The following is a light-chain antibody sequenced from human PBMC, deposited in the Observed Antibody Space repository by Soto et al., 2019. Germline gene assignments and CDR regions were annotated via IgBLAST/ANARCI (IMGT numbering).Light chain of an antibody. CDR3: QQSYSTPPA. CDR2: AAS. Sequence: DIQMTQSPSSLSASVGDRVTITSRASQSISSYLNWYQQKPGKAPKLLIYAASSLQSGVPSRFSGSGSGTDFTLTISSLQPEDFATYYCQQSYSTPPAFGGGTKVDIK. J-gene: IGKJ4*01. V-gene: IGKV1-39*01. CDR1: QSISSY.